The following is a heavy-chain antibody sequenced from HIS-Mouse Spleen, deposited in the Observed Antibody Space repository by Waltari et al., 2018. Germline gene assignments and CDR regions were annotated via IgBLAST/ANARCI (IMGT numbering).Heavy chain of an antibody. CDR2: IYYSGST. Sequence: QLQLQESGPGLVKPAETLSLTCTVSGGSIRSSRYDRGWIRQPPGKGLEWIGSIYYSGSTYYNPSLKSRVTISVDTSKNQFSLKLSSVTAADTAVYYCAREIPYSSSWYDWYFDLWGRGTLVTVSS. D-gene: IGHD6-13*01. CDR3: AREIPYSSSWYDWYFDL. CDR1: GGSIRSSRYD. J-gene: IGHJ2*01. V-gene: IGHV4-39*07.